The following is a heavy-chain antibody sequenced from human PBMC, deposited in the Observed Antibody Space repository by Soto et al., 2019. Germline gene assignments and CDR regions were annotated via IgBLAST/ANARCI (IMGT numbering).Heavy chain of an antibody. D-gene: IGHD3-3*01. CDR1: GGSFTGYY. J-gene: IGHJ4*02. CDR2: INHRGAT. Sequence: QVHLDQWGAGLLKPSETLSLTCAVYGGSFTGYYWSWIRQPPGKGLEWIGEINHRGATNYNPSLKSRGARAVDTSKNQSSLKLTSVSAADTAMYYCATDYYHFWSVYSGYFDYWGQGILVTVSS. V-gene: IGHV4-34*01. CDR3: ATDYYHFWSVYSGYFDY.